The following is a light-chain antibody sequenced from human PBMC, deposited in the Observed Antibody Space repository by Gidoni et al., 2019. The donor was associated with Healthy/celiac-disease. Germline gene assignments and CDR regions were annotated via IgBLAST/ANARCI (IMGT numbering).Light chain of an antibody. CDR1: QSVSSN. Sequence: EIVITQSPATLSVSTGARATLSCRASQSVSSNLAWYQQKPGQAPRLLIYGASTRATGIPARFSGSGSGTEFTLTISSLQSEDFAVYYCQQYNNWPWTFGQXTKVEIK. V-gene: IGKV3-15*01. CDR2: GAS. CDR3: QQYNNWPWT. J-gene: IGKJ1*01.